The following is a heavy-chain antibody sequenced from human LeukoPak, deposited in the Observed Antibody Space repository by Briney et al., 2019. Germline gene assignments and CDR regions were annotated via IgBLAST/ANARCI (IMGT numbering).Heavy chain of an antibody. V-gene: IGHV1-69*05. CDR2: IIPIFGTA. J-gene: IGHJ4*02. D-gene: IGHD1-26*01. CDR1: GGTFSSYA. CDR3: AQSAIVGATTGFDY. Sequence: ASVKVSCKASGGTFSSYAISWVRQAPGQGLEWMRGIIPIFGTANYAQKFQGRVTMTRDTSISTAYMELSRLRSDDTAVYYCAQSAIVGATTGFDYWGQGTLVTVSS.